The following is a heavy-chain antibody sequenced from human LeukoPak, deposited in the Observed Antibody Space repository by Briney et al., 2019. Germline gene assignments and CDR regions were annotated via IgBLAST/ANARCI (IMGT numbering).Heavy chain of an antibody. V-gene: IGHV3-48*03. CDR3: ARAGYSMDTEYFQH. J-gene: IGHJ1*01. D-gene: IGHD5-18*01. CDR1: GVTFCSYE. CDR2: IRNNGTAI. Sequence: PGGSLRLSPAASGVTFCSYEMYPGRQTPGEGLERGSYIRNNGTAIYYADSVTRRFTISRDNAKSSMYLQMNRLRAEDTAVYYCARAGYSMDTEYFQHWGQGTLVTVSS.